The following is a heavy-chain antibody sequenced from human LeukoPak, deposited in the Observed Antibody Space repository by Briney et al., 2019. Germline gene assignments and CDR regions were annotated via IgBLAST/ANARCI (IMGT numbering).Heavy chain of an antibody. D-gene: IGHD3-9*01. CDR3: GRHEVAWSVD. V-gene: IGHV4-39*01. CDR1: GDSFSDFSYY. J-gene: IGHJ4*02. Sequence: SETLSLTCTVSGDSFSDFSYYWGWIRQPPGKGLEWIANVHYTGSTYYNSSLESRVTISVDTSKNQVSLRLASVTAADTAVYYCGRHEVAWSVDWGRGTLVTVSS. CDR2: VHYTGST.